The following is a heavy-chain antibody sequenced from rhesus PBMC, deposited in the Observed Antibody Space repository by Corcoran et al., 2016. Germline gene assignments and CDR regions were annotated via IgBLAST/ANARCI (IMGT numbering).Heavy chain of an antibody. J-gene: IGHJ6*01. D-gene: IGHD3-34*01. CDR2: TYSSDSST. CDR3: ARDGGYYGLDS. CDR1: GGSISSSY. Sequence: QLQLQESGPGLVKPSETLSVTCAVSGGSISSSYWSWIRPAPGKGLEWIGYTYSSDSSTNYNPSLRIRVTLSVDTSKNQLSLKLGSVTTADTAVYYCARDGGYYGLDSWGQGVVVTVSS. V-gene: IGHV4-169*02.